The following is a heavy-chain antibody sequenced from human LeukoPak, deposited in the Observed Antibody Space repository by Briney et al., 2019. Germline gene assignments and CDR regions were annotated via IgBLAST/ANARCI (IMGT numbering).Heavy chain of an antibody. V-gene: IGHV4-34*01. CDR2: IKHSGST. Sequence: SETLSLTCAVYGGSFSGYYWSWIRQPPGKGLEWIGEIKHSGSTNYNPSLKSRVTISVDTSKNQFSLKLSSVTAADTAVYHCAREAMYSYGNNFDYWGQGTLVTVSS. CDR3: AREAMYSYGNNFDY. J-gene: IGHJ4*02. D-gene: IGHD5-18*01. CDR1: GGSFSGYY.